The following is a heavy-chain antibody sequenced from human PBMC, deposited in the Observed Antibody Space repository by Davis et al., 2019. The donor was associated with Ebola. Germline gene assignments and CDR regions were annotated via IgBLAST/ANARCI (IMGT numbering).Heavy chain of an antibody. CDR2: TSYDGSNE. CDR3: ARDLGDTMNY. Sequence: GESLKISCAASGFTFRLYVMHWVRQAPGKGLEWVSVTSYDGSNEDYVDSVKGRFTISRDNSKNKVYLQMNSLRPDDTAVYYCARDLGDTMNYWGQGTLVTVSS. V-gene: IGHV3-30-3*01. D-gene: IGHD3-22*01. CDR1: GFTFRLYV. J-gene: IGHJ4*02.